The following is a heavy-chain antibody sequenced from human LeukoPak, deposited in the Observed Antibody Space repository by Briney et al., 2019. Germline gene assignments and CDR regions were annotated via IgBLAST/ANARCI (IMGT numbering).Heavy chain of an antibody. J-gene: IGHJ5*02. V-gene: IGHV4-59*01. CDR3: ARDLDFDP. Sequence: QSSETLSLTCTVSGGSISSYYWSWIRQPPGKGLEWIGYIYYSGSTNYNPSLKSRVTISVDTSKNQFSLKLSSVTAADTAVYYCARDLDFDPWGQGTLVTVSS. CDR2: IYYSGST. CDR1: GGSISSYY.